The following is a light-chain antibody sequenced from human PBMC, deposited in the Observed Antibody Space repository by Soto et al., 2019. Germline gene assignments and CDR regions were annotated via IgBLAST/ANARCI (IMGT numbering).Light chain of an antibody. CDR2: GAS. V-gene: IGKV3D-20*02. Sequence: IVLTQSPGTLSLPPLAMAPLSCGASQSVSSTFLAWYQQKPGQAPRLLIYGASSRATGIPDRFSGSGSETDFTLTISSLEPEDFAVYYCQHRMNWPLTFGQGTRLEIK. CDR3: QHRMNWPLT. J-gene: IGKJ5*01. CDR1: QSVSSTF.